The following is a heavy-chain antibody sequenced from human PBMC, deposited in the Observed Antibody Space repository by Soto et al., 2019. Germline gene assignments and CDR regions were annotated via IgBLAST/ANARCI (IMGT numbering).Heavy chain of an antibody. Sequence: PSETLSLTCTVSGGSISSSSYYWGWIRQPPGKGLEWIGSIYYSGSTYYNPSLKSRVTISVDTSKNQFSLKLSSVTAADTAVYYCARHENHLTYSSSWYPIGVNWFDPWGQGTLVTVSS. CDR3: ARHENHLTYSSSWYPIGVNWFDP. CDR1: GGSISSSSYY. CDR2: IYYSGST. D-gene: IGHD6-13*01. J-gene: IGHJ5*02. V-gene: IGHV4-39*01.